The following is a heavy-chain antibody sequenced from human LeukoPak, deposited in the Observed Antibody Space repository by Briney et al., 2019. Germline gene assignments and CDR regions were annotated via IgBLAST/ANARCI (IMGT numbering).Heavy chain of an antibody. J-gene: IGHJ4*02. CDR2: FDPEDGET. D-gene: IGHD3-9*01. CDR3: ATGYYDILTGYYPFDY. CDR1: GYTLTELS. V-gene: IGHV1-24*01. Sequence: ASVKVSCKVSGYTLTELSMHWVRQAPGKGLEWMGGFDPEDGETIYAQKFQGRVTMTEDTSTGTAYMELSSLRSEDTAVYYCATGYYDILTGYYPFDYWGQGTLVTVSS.